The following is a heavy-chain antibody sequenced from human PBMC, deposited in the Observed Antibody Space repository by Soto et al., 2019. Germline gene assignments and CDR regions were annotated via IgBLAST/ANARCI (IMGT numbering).Heavy chain of an antibody. J-gene: IGHJ4*02. CDR2: IYYSGST. Sequence: SETLSLTCTVSGGSISSYYWSWIRQHPGKGLEWIGYIYYSGSTYYNPSLKSRVTISVDTSKNQFSLKLSSVTAADTAVYYCARTTMVRGPETLFDYWGQGTLVTVSS. CDR3: ARTTMVRGPETLFDY. D-gene: IGHD3-10*01. V-gene: IGHV4-59*01. CDR1: GGSISSYY.